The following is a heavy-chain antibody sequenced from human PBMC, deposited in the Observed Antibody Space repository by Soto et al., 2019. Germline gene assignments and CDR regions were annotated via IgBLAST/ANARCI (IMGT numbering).Heavy chain of an antibody. CDR1: GYTFTSYA. Sequence: QVQLVQSGAEEKKPGASVKVSCKASGYTFTSYAMHWVRQAPGQRLEWMGWINAGNGNTKYTQKFQGRVTITRDTSASTAYMELSSLRSEDTAVYYCARAVAVPADFDYWGQGTLVTVSS. J-gene: IGHJ4*02. D-gene: IGHD6-19*01. CDR2: INAGNGNT. CDR3: ARAVAVPADFDY. V-gene: IGHV1-3*05.